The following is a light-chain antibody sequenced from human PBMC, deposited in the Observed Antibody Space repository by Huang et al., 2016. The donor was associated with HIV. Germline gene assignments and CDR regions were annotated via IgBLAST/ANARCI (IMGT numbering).Light chain of an antibody. CDR1: QSLLHSNGYNY. CDR2: LGS. Sequence: DIVMTQSPLSLPVTPGEPASISCRSSQSLLHSNGYNYLDRYLQKPGQSPQLLVYLGSTRASGVPDRFSGSGSVTDFTLKISRVEAEDVGVYYCMQELQTITFGQGTRLEIK. J-gene: IGKJ5*01. V-gene: IGKV2-28*01. CDR3: MQELQTIT.